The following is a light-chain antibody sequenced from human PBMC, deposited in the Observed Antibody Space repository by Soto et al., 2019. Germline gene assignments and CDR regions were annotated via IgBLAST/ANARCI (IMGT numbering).Light chain of an antibody. CDR3: CSYPGSHTWV. V-gene: IGLV2-11*01. CDR2: DVT. Sequence: QSALTQPRSASGSPGQSVTISCTGTNSDIGNYNYVSWYQQHPGKAPKVMIYDVTKRPSGVPDRFSGSTSGNTASLTISGLQAEDEADYYCCSYPGSHTWVFGGGIKLTVL. J-gene: IGLJ3*02. CDR1: NSDIGNYNY.